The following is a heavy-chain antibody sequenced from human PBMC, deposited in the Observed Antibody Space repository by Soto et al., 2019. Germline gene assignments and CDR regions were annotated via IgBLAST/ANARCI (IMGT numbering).Heavy chain of an antibody. V-gene: IGHV3-33*01. CDR1: GFTFSSYG. Sequence: QVQLVESGGGVVQPGRSLRLSCAASGFTFSSYGMHWVRQAPGKGLEWVAVIWYDGSNKYYAGSVKGRFTISRDNSKNPRDLKMNSVKAEDRAVYHGARDSACVVRCGGDWYSGYFDHWGQGTPGTGS. CDR3: ARDSACVVRCGGDWYSGYFDH. J-gene: IGHJ4*03. CDR2: IWYDGSNK. D-gene: IGHD2-21*02.